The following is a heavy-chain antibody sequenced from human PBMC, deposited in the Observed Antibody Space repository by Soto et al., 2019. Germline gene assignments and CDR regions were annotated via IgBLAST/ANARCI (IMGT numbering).Heavy chain of an antibody. CDR3: ARGQAAAGTFDY. CDR1: GGTFSSYA. Sequence: ASVKVSCKASGGTFSSYAISWVRQAPGQGLEWMGGIIPIFGTANYAQKFQGRVTITADESTSTAYMELSSLRSEDTAVYYCARGQAAAGTFDYWGQGTLVTVSS. V-gene: IGHV1-69*13. D-gene: IGHD6-13*01. J-gene: IGHJ4*02. CDR2: IIPIFGTA.